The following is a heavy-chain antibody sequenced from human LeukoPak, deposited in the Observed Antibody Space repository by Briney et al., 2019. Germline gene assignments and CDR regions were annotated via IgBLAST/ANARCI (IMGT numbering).Heavy chain of an antibody. CDR3: ARDGALRFLEWLPYYFDY. V-gene: IGHV1-18*01. D-gene: IGHD3-3*01. J-gene: IGHJ4*02. Sequence: ASVKVSCKASGYTFTNYGISWVRQAPGQGLEWMGWISAFNGKTKYAQKVQGRVTMTTDTSTSTAYMELSSLRSEDTAVYYCARDGALRFLEWLPYYFDYWGQGTLVTVSS. CDR1: GYTFTNYG. CDR2: ISAFNGKT.